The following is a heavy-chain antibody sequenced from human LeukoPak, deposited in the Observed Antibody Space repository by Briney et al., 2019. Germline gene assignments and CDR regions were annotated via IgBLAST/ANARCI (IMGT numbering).Heavy chain of an antibody. CDR2: ISDIGSI. Sequence: SETLSLTCTVSGGSISSYYWSWIRQPPGKGLEWIAYISDIGSINYNPSLKSRVTISLDTSKNQFSLKLSSVTAAGTAVYYCAGHHPRNTVDFWGQGTLVTVSS. CDR1: GGSISSYY. D-gene: IGHD2-8*02. CDR3: AGHHPRNTVDF. V-gene: IGHV4-59*08. J-gene: IGHJ4*02.